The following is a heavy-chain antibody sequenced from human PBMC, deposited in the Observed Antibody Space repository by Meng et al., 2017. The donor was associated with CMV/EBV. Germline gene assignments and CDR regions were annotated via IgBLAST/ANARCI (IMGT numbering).Heavy chain of an antibody. D-gene: IGHD4-17*01. CDR1: GFTFRDYA. CDR3: TRGLQDGDYFSFQH. J-gene: IGHJ1*01. Sequence: GGSLRLSCTPSGFTFRDYAMTWVRQAPGEGLEWVGLIRSKPYGGSTEYAASVKGRFTISRDDSKNIGYLQMNSLRTEDTAVYYCTRGLQDGDYFSFQHWGQGTLVIVSS. V-gene: IGHV3-49*04. CDR2: IRSKPYGGST.